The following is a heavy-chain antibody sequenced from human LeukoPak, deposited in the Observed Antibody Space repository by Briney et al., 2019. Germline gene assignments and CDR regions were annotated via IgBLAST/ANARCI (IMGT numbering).Heavy chain of an antibody. V-gene: IGHV3-66*02. CDR1: GFTVSTNY. CDR2: TYSGGTT. J-gene: IGHJ4*02. CDR3: ARDQNY. Sequence: QPGGSLRLSCVASGFTVSTNYMSWVRQAPGKGLEWVSVTYSGGTTYYADSVKGRFTTSTDNSQNTLYLQMNSLRPEDTAVYYCARDQNYWGQGTLVTVSS.